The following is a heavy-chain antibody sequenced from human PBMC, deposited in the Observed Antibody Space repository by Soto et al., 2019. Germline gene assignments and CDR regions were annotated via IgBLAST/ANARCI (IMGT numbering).Heavy chain of an antibody. CDR3: ASPLGYNWNYDSIRYLGDY. Sequence: QVQLVESGGGVVQPGRSLRLSCAASGFTFSSYAMHWVRQAPGKGLEWVAVISYDGSNKYYADSVKGRFTISRDNSKNTLYLQMNSLRAEDTAVYYCASPLGYNWNYDSIRYLGDYWGQGTLVTVSS. CDR2: ISYDGSNK. V-gene: IGHV3-30-3*01. D-gene: IGHD1-7*01. J-gene: IGHJ4*02. CDR1: GFTFSSYA.